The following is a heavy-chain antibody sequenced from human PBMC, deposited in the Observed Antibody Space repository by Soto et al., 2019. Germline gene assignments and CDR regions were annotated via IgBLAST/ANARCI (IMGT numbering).Heavy chain of an antibody. CDR3: ATLFGGLVAKIDY. V-gene: IGHV3-30*03. CDR1: GFTFSSYG. J-gene: IGHJ4*02. CDR2: ISYDGSNK. D-gene: IGHD2-15*01. Sequence: QVQLVESGGGVVQPGRSLRLSCAASGFTFSSYGMHWVRQAPGKGLEWVAVISYDGSNKYYADSVKCRFTISRDNSKNTLYLQMNSLIAEDTAVYYCATLFGGLVAKIDYWGQGTLVTVSS.